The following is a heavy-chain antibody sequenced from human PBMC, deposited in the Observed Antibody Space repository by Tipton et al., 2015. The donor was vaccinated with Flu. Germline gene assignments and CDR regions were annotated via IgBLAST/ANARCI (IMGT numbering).Heavy chain of an antibody. D-gene: IGHD1-1*01. CDR1: GASVNIENSY. CDR2: IYNTGHT. J-gene: IGHJ5*02. CDR3: ARGNWNSNYDNWFDP. Sequence: TLSLTCTVSGASVNIENSYWVWIRKPVGRGLEWIGTIYNTGHTNYNPSLKSRVTVSLDMSKNQFSLNVSLVTAADTATYFCARGNWNSNYDNWFDPWGRGTPVTVSS. V-gene: IGHV4-39*07.